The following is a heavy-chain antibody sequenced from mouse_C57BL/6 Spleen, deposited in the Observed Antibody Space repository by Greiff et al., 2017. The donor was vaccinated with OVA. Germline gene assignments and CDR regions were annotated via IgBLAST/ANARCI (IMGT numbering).Heavy chain of an antibody. Sequence: VQLQESGAELVKPGASVKISCKASGYAFSSYWMNWVKQRPGKGLEWIGQIYPGDGDTNYNGKFKGKATLTADKSSSTAYMQLSSLTSEDSAVYFCASQYGSSAWFAYWGQGTLVTVSA. CDR1: GYAFSSYW. CDR2: IYPGDGDT. J-gene: IGHJ3*01. D-gene: IGHD1-1*01. CDR3: ASQYGSSAWFAY. V-gene: IGHV1-80*01.